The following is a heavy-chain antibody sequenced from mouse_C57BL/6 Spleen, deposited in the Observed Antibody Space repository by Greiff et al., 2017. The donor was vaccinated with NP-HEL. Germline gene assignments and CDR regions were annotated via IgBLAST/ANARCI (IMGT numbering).Heavy chain of an antibody. Sequence: EVQLQQSGPELVKPGASVKISCKASGYTFTDYYMNWVKQSHGKSLEWIGDINPNNGGTSYNQKFKGKATLTVDKSSSTAYMELRSLTSEDSAVYYCARRGGLYYGTLFDYWGQGTTLTVSS. D-gene: IGHD1-1*01. CDR3: ARRGGLYYGTLFDY. V-gene: IGHV1-26*01. J-gene: IGHJ2*01. CDR2: INPNNGGT. CDR1: GYTFTDYY.